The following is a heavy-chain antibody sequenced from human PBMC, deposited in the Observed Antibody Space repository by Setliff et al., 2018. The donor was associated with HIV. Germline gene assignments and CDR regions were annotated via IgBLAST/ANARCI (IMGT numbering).Heavy chain of an antibody. CDR2: INTVNGNT. V-gene: IGHV1-3*04. J-gene: IGHJ5*02. D-gene: IGHD4-17*01. Sequence: GESLKISCKASGYTFTRNAMHWVRQAPGQRPEWMGWINTVNGNTKYSQKFQGRVTITRDTSASTVYMELSSLRSGDTAVYYCARDLNSGDYPHWFDPWGQGTLVTVSS. CDR1: GYTFTRNA. CDR3: ARDLNSGDYPHWFDP.